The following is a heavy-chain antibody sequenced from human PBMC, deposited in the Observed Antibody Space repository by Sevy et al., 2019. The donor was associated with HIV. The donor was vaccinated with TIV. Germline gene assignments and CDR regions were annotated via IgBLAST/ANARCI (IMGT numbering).Heavy chain of an antibody. CDR1: GXTXXXXX. CDR3: AXXXLXXXXXXI. V-gene: IGHV1-2*02. Sequence: ASVKVSCXXSGXTXXXXXXHXVRQAPXQGXXGXGWINPNSXXTNYAQKFQGRVTMTRDTSISTAYMELSRLRSDDTAVYYCAXXXLXXXXXXIWGQXTMVTVSS. J-gene: IGHJ3*02. CDR2: INPNSXXT.